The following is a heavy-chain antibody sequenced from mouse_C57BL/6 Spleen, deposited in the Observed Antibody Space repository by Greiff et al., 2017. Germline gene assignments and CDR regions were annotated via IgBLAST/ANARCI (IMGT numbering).Heavy chain of an antibody. J-gene: IGHJ4*01. CDR3: AREFSVDYAMDY. Sequence: EVKLQESGPGLVKPSQSLSLTCSVTGYSITSGYYWNWIRQFPGNKLEWMGYISYDGSNNYNPSLKNRISITRDTSKNQFFLKLNSVTTEDTATYYCAREFSVDYAMDYWGQGTSVTVSS. V-gene: IGHV3-6*01. CDR2: ISYDGSN. CDR1: GYSITSGYY.